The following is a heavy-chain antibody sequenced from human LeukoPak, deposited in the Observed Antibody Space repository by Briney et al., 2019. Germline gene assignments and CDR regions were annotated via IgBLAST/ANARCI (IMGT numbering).Heavy chain of an antibody. CDR1: GYTLTELS. D-gene: IGHD6-13*01. V-gene: IGHV1-24*01. CDR3: ATQQLYSSSWYRFDY. Sequence: GASVKVSCKVSGYTLTELSMHWVRQAPGKGLGWMGGFDPEDGETIYAQKFQGRVTMTEDTSTDTAYMELSSLRSEDTAVYYCATQQLYSSSWYRFDYWGQGTLVTVSS. J-gene: IGHJ4*02. CDR2: FDPEDGET.